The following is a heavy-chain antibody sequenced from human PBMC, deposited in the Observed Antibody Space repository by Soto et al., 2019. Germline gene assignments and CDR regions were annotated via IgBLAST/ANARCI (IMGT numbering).Heavy chain of an antibody. V-gene: IGHV1-69*01. J-gene: IGHJ6*02. CDR2: IIPISDTT. CDR3: ARSQGSSTSLEIYYYYSYGMDV. D-gene: IGHD2-2*01. CDR1: GGTFSSYA. Sequence: QVQLVQSGAEVKKPGSSVKVSCKASGGTFSSYAISWVRQAPGQGLEWMGGIIPISDTTNYAQKFQGRVPITADESTSTAYMELSSLRSEDTAVYYCARSQGSSTSLEIYYYYSYGMDVWGQGTTVTVSS.